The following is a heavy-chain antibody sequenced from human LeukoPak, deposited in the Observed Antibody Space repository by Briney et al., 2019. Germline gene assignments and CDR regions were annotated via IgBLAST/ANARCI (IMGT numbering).Heavy chain of an antibody. D-gene: IGHD6-19*01. Sequence: SETLSLTCAVSGDSSSSSIYYWGWIRQPPGKGLEWIGSIDYSGTTYYNPSLKSRATISVDTSKNQFSLKLSSVTAADTAVYYCAREYTLYRSGWFLDYWGQGTVVTVSS. V-gene: IGHV4-39*07. CDR2: IDYSGTT. CDR3: AREYTLYRSGWFLDY. J-gene: IGHJ4*02. CDR1: GDSSSSSIYY.